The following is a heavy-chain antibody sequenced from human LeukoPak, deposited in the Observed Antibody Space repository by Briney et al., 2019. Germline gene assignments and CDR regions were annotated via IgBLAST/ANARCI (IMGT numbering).Heavy chain of an antibody. CDR3: ARDATMIVVQSYAFDI. CDR1: GGSISSSSYY. V-gene: IGHV4-39*07. CDR2: IYYSGST. D-gene: IGHD3-22*01. Sequence: NASETLSLTCTVSGGSISSSSYYWGWIRQPPGKGLEWIGSIYYSGSTYYNPSLKSRVTISVDTSKNQFSLKLSSVTAADTAVYYCARDATMIVVQSYAFDIWGQGTMVTVSS. J-gene: IGHJ3*02.